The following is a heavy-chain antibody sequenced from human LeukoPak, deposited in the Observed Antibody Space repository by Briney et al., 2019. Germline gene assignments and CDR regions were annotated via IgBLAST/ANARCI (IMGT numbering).Heavy chain of an antibody. V-gene: IGHV4-59*01. Sequence: PSETLFLTCTVSGGSISSYYWSWIRQPPGKGLEWIGYIYYSGSTNYNPSLKSRVTISVDTSKNQFSLKLSSVTAADTAVYYCARHVSPFYYDSSGAGRFDDYWGQGTLVTVSS. CDR3: ARHVSPFYYDSSGAGRFDDY. J-gene: IGHJ4*02. CDR1: GGSISSYY. D-gene: IGHD3-22*01. CDR2: IYYSGST.